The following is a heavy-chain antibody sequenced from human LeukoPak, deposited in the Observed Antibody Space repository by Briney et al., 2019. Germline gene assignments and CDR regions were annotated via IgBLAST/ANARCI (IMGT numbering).Heavy chain of an antibody. J-gene: IGHJ4*02. D-gene: IGHD6-19*01. CDR2: ISSTSSYI. Sequence: GGCLRLSCAASGFTFSTYSMSWVRQAPGKGLQWVSSISSTSSYIYYADSVKGRFTISRDNAKNSLYLQMNSLRAEDTAVYYCARYRIAVTDPFDYWGQGTLVTVSS. V-gene: IGHV3-21*01. CDR1: GFTFSTYS. CDR3: ARYRIAVTDPFDY.